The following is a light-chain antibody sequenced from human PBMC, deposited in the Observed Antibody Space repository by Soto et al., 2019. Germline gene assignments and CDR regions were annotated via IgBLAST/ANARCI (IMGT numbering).Light chain of an antibody. V-gene: IGKV1-5*01. CDR2: DAS. CDR1: QSISSW. CDR3: QQYDSYAWT. Sequence: DIQMTQSPSTLSASVGDRVTITCRASQSISSWLAWYQQKPGKATKLLIYDASSLESGVPSRFSGSGSGTEFTITISSLQTDDFATYYCQQYDSYAWTFGQGTKVEIK. J-gene: IGKJ1*01.